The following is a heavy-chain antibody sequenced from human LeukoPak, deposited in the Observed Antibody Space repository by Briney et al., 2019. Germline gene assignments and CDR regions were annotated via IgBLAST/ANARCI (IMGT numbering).Heavy chain of an antibody. V-gene: IGHV4-61*02. Sequence: PSQTLSLTCTVSGGSISSGSYYWRWIRQPAGKGLEWIGRIYTSGSTNYNPSLKSRVTISVDTSKNQFSLKLSSVTAADTAVYYCARDLVVVVPAAGDAFDIWGQGTMVTVSS. CDR1: GGSISSGSYY. D-gene: IGHD2-2*01. CDR2: IYTSGST. J-gene: IGHJ3*02. CDR3: ARDLVVVVPAAGDAFDI.